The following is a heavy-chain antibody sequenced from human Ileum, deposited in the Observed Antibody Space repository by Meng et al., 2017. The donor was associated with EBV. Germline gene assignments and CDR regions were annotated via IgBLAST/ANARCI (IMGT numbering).Heavy chain of an antibody. CDR2: LGSDGST. Sequence: GAGGGLGQRGGSLRRSCAASGFRFSSNAVNWVCQAPGKGLQWVAGLGSDGSTHYADSVKGRFTVYRDNSANTVYLQMSPLRVEDTAVYYCAKDLYGFAAMDVWGQGTLVTVSS. CDR1: GFRFSSNA. D-gene: IGHD4-17*01. CDR3: AKDLYGFAAMDV. V-gene: IGHV3-23*01. J-gene: IGHJ6*02.